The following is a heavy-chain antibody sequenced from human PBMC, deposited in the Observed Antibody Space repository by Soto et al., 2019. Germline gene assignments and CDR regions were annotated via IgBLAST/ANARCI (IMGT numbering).Heavy chain of an antibody. CDR2: INPSGGST. Sequence: GASVKVSCTESGYAYTSYCMHWVRQAPGQGLEWMGIINPSGGSTSYAQKFQGRVTMTRDTSTSTVYMELSSLRSEDTAVYYCARVGYSYGYNDYWGQGTLVTVSS. CDR1: GYAYTSYC. J-gene: IGHJ4*02. D-gene: IGHD5-18*01. CDR3: ARVGYSYGYNDY. V-gene: IGHV1-46*01.